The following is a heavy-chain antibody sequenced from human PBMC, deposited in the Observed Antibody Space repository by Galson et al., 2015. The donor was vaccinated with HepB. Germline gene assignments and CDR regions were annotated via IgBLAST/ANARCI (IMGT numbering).Heavy chain of an antibody. V-gene: IGHV3-30*18. CDR1: GFTFSSYG. CDR2: ISYDGSNK. CDR3: AKDRAWEGYCSSTSCSISSYYYYYMDF. J-gene: IGHJ6*03. Sequence: SLRLSCAASGFTFSSYGMHWVRQAPGKGLEWVAVISYDGSNKYYADSVKGRFTISRDNSKNTLYLQMNSLRAEDTAVYYCAKDRAWEGYCSSTSCSISSYYYYYMDFWGKGPTLTVSS. D-gene: IGHD2-2*01.